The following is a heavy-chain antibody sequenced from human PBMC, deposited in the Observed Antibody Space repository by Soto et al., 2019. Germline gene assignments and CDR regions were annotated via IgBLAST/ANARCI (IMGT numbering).Heavy chain of an antibody. Sequence: ASVKVSCKASGYTFTSYDINWLRQSTGQGLEWMGWMNPNSGNTGYAQKFQGRVTMTRNTSISTAYMELSSLRSEDTAVYYCARGRSSTSWSFYYYYGMDVWGQGTTVTVSS. J-gene: IGHJ6*02. D-gene: IGHD2-2*01. CDR3: ARGRSSTSWSFYYYYGMDV. CDR2: MNPNSGNT. V-gene: IGHV1-8*01. CDR1: GYTFTSYD.